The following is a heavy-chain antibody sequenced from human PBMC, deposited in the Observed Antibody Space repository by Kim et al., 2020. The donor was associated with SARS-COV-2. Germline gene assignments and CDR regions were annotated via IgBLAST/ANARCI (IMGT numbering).Heavy chain of an antibody. CDR3: ARFRRRLGWFGELFPFDY. D-gene: IGHD3-10*01. CDR2: IYYSGST. J-gene: IGHJ4*02. Sequence: SETLSLTCTVSGGSISSYYWSWIRQPPGKGLEWIGYIYYSGSTNYNPSLKSRVTISVDTSKNQFSLKLSSVTAADTAVYYCARFRRRLGWFGELFPFDYWGQGTLATVSS. V-gene: IGHV4-59*01. CDR1: GGSISSYY.